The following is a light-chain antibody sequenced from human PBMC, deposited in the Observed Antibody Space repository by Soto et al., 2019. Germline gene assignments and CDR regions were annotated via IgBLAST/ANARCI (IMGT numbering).Light chain of an antibody. Sequence: EIVMTQSPATLSVSPGERATLSCRASQSFRSNLAWYQQKPGQAPRLLIYGASTRATGIPARFSGSGSGTEFTLTISSLQSEDFAVYYCQQYNNWPVFGQGTKVDIK. V-gene: IGKV3D-15*01. CDR1: QSFRSN. CDR3: QQYNNWPV. CDR2: GAS. J-gene: IGKJ1*01.